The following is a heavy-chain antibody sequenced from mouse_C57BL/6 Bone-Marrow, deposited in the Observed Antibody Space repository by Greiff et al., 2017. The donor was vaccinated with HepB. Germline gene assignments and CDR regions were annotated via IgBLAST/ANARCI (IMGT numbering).Heavy chain of an antibody. J-gene: IGHJ2*01. V-gene: IGHV1-82*01. CDR1: GYAFSSSW. Sequence: VQLVESGPELVKPGASVKISCKASGYAFSSSWMNWVKQRPGKGLEWIGRIYPGDGDTNYNGKFKGKATLTADKSSSTAYMQLSSLTSEDSAVYFCARPYGYDGFDYWGQGTTLTVSS. D-gene: IGHD2-2*01. CDR3: ARPYGYDGFDY. CDR2: IYPGDGDT.